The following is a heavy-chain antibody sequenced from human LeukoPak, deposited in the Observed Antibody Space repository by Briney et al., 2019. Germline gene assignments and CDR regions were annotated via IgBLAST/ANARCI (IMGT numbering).Heavy chain of an antibody. J-gene: IGHJ4*02. V-gene: IGHV3-64D*06. D-gene: IGHD3-9*01. CDR3: VIVRGYFDSSGSDY. CDR2: ITNNGGNT. CDR1: GFTFSSYT. Sequence: AGSLRFSCPASGFTFSSYTIHWVRQAPGKGLEFVSAITNNGGNTYYADSVKGRFTISRDNSKNTVYLQMSSLRAEETAVYYCVIVRGYFDSSGSDYWGQGTLVTVSS.